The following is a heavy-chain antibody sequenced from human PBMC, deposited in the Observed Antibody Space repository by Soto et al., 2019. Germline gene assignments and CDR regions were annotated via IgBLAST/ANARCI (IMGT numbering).Heavy chain of an antibody. CDR1: GYAFMSYG. J-gene: IGHJ4*02. D-gene: IGHD3-10*01. Sequence: QVQLMQSGAEVTNPGASVTLSCKTSGYAFMSYGLSWVRLAPGQVLEWMGWTVAGSGNRIYAQKFQDRINMNIDTSTNTGYMELRRLRSDDSALYFCTRVAGYGSGSRHFDTWGQGTLVTVSS. V-gene: IGHV1-18*01. CDR3: TRVAGYGSGSRHFDT. CDR2: TVAGSGNR.